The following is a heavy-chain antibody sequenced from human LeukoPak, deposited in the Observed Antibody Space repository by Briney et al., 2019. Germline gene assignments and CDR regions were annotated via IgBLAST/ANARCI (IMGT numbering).Heavy chain of an antibody. CDR2: INHSGST. V-gene: IGHV4-39*07. CDR1: GGSISSSNYY. Sequence: SETLSLTCTVSGGSISSSNYYWGWIRQPPGKGLEWIGEINHSGSTNYNPSLKSRVTISVDTSKNQFSLKLSSVTAADTAVYYCARLDYYDSSGHNWFDPWGQGTLVTVSS. D-gene: IGHD3-22*01. CDR3: ARLDYYDSSGHNWFDP. J-gene: IGHJ5*02.